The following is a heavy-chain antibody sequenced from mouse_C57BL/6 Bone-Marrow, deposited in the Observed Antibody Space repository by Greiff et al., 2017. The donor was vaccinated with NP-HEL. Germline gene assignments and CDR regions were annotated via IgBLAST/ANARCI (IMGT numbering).Heavy chain of an antibody. D-gene: IGHD1-1*01. Sequence: QVQLKQSGPGLVAPSQSLSITCTVSGFSLTSYALSWVRQPPGKGLEWLGVIWTGGGTNYNSALKSRLSISKDNSKSQVFLKMNSLQTDDTARYYCARYPYYGSRGFDYWGQGTTLTVSS. CDR1: GFSLTSYA. J-gene: IGHJ2*01. CDR2: IWTGGGT. CDR3: ARYPYYGSRGFDY. V-gene: IGHV2-9-1*01.